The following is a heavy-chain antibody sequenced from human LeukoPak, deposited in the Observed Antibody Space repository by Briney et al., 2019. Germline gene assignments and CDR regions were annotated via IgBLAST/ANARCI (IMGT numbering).Heavy chain of an antibody. D-gene: IGHD5-18*01. J-gene: IGHJ4*02. CDR2: IYHDGST. Sequence: SETLSLTCTVSGDSISGYFWSWIRQTPEKGLEWIGEIYHDGSTNYNPSLKSRVTISMDKSKNQLSLKLNFVTAADTAVYYCARDRGGYTYSHDYWGQGTLVTVSS. V-gene: IGHV4-59*12. CDR1: GDSISGYF. CDR3: ARDRGGYTYSHDY.